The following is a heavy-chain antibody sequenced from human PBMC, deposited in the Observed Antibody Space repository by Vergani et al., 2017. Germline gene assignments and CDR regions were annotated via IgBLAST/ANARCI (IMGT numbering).Heavy chain of an antibody. CDR1: GGSISSSNW. V-gene: IGHV4-4*03. CDR2: INHSGST. D-gene: IGHD6-19*01. J-gene: IGHJ4*02. Sequence: QVQLQESGPGLVKPPGTLSLTCAVSGGSISSSNWWSWVRQPPGKGLEWIGEINHSGSTNYNPSLKSRVTISVDTSKNQFSLKLSSVTAADTTVYYCAGGWSLRYWGQGTLVTVSS. CDR3: AGGWSLRY.